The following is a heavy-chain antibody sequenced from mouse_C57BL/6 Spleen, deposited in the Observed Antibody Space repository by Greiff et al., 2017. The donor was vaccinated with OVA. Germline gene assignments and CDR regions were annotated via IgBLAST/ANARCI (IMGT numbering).Heavy chain of an antibody. Sequence: VKLVESGPGLVQPSQSLSITCTVSGFSLTSYGVHWVRQSPGKGLEWLGVIWRGGSTDYNAAFISRLSISKDNSKSQVFFKMNSLQADDTAIYFCSRFYDPYAMDYWGQGTSVTVSS. J-gene: IGHJ4*01. CDR1: GFSLTSYG. D-gene: IGHD2-3*01. CDR2: IWRGGST. V-gene: IGHV2-2*01. CDR3: SRFYDPYAMDY.